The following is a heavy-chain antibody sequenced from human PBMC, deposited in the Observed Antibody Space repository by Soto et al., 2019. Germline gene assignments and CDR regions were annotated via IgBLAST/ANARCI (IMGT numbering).Heavy chain of an antibody. D-gene: IGHD2-21*02. V-gene: IGHV4-4*07. Sequence: ETLSLTCIVSGVSVRSYTWSWVRQPANKGLEWIGRVFSSVSATYNPSLKSRVSISMDTPENRISLKLDSVTAADAGVYFCARDGMTTGDTWGPGTLVTVSS. CDR3: ARDGMTTGDT. J-gene: IGHJ4*02. CDR2: VFSSVSA. CDR1: GVSVRSYT.